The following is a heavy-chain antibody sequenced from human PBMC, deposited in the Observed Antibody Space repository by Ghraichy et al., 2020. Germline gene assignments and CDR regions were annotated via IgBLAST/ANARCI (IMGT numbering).Heavy chain of an antibody. J-gene: IGHJ4*02. V-gene: IGHV3-7*01. CDR3: AKDGEYSSAWNDY. Sequence: GGSLRLSCAASGFTFSNFYMSWVRQAPGKGLEWVAQIKEDGSEKYYVDSVKGRFTISRDNAKSSLYLQMNSLRTEDTAMYYCAKDGEYSSAWNDYWGQGTLVTVSS. CDR2: IKEDGSEK. D-gene: IGHD6-19*01. CDR1: GFTFSNFY.